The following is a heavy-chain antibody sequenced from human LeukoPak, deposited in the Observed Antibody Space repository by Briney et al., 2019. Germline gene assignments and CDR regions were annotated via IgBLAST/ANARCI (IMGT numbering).Heavy chain of an antibody. CDR2: ISSSGSTI. Sequence: PGGSLRLSCAASGFTFSSYEMNWVRQAPGKGLEWVSYISSSGSTIYYADSVKGRFTISRDNAKNSLYLQMNSLRAEDTAVYYCARDDNWNDVRTDIWGQGTMVTVSS. V-gene: IGHV3-48*03. CDR3: ARDDNWNDVRTDI. D-gene: IGHD1-1*01. J-gene: IGHJ3*02. CDR1: GFTFSSYE.